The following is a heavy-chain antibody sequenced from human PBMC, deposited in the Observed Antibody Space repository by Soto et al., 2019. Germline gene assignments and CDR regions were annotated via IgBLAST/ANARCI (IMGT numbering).Heavy chain of an antibody. V-gene: IGHV4-34*01. Sequence: SETLSLTCAVYGGSFSGYYWSWIRQPPGKGLEWIGEINHSGSTNYNPSLKSRVTISVDTSKNQFSLKLSSVTAADTAVYYCASSNIAATGFYYYGMDVWGRGTTVTVSS. J-gene: IGHJ6*02. CDR3: ASSNIAATGFYYYGMDV. CDR2: INHSGST. D-gene: IGHD6-13*01. CDR1: GGSFSGYY.